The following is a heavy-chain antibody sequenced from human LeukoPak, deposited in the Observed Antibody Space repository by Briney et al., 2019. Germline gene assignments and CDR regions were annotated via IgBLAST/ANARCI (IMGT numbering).Heavy chain of an antibody. J-gene: IGHJ4*02. CDR1: GFTFSSYA. D-gene: IGHD5-12*01. Sequence: PGRSLRLSCAASGFTFSSYAMHWVRQAPGKGLEWVAVISYDGSNKYYADSVKGRFTISRDNSKNTLYLQMNSLRAEDMAVYYCARDRYSGYDFDYWGQGTLVTVSS. CDR2: ISYDGSNK. CDR3: ARDRYSGYDFDY. V-gene: IGHV3-30*01.